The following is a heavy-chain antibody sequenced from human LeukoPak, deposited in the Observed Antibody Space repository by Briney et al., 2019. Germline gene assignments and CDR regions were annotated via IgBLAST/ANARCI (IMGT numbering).Heavy chain of an antibody. Sequence: QTGGSLRLSCAASGFTFSSYSMNWVRQAPGKGLEWVSYISSSSSTIYYADSVKGRFTISRDNAKNSLYLQMNSLRDEDTAVYYCARDAVEEQWLATGGSFDYWGQGTLVTVSS. CDR1: GFTFSSYS. CDR3: ARDAVEEQWLATGGSFDY. J-gene: IGHJ4*02. CDR2: ISSSSSTI. V-gene: IGHV3-48*02. D-gene: IGHD6-19*01.